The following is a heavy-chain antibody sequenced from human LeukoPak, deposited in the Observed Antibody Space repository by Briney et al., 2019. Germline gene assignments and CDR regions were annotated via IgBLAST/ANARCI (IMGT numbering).Heavy chain of an antibody. V-gene: IGHV4-34*01. CDR1: GGSITSYYY. Sequence: SETLSLTCTVSGGSITSYYYWSWIRPPPGKGLEWIGEINHSGSTNYNPSLKSRVTISVDTSKKQFSLKLSSVTAADTAVYYCTYSSSALPYNWFDPWGQGTLVTVSS. J-gene: IGHJ5*02. D-gene: IGHD6-6*01. CDR3: TYSSSALPYNWFDP. CDR2: INHSGST.